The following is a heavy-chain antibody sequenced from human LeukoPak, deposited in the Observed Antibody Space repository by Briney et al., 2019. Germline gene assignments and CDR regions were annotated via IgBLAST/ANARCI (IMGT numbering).Heavy chain of an antibody. CDR3: ARKDSSSWWAHDAFDI. CDR1: GGSISSYY. J-gene: IGHJ3*02. Sequence: SETLSLTCTVSGGSISSYYWSWIRQPPGKGLEWIGYIYYSGSTNYNPSLKSRVTISVDTSKNQFSLKLSSVTAADTAVYYCARKDSSSWWAHDAFDIWAKGQWSPSLQ. V-gene: IGHV4-59*01. D-gene: IGHD6-13*01. CDR2: IYYSGST.